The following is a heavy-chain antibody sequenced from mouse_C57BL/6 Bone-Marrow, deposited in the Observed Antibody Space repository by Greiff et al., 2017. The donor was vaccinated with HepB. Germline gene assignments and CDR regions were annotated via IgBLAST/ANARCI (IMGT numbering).Heavy chain of an antibody. V-gene: IGHV5-4*03. Sequence: EVKLVESGGGLVKPGGSLKLSCAASGFTFSSYAMSWVRQTPEKRLEWVATISDGGSYTYYPDNVKGRFTISRDNAKNNLYLQMSHLKSEDTAMYYCARVITTNYWGQGTTLTVSS. J-gene: IGHJ2*01. D-gene: IGHD2-4*01. CDR2: ISDGGSYT. CDR3: ARVITTNY. CDR1: GFTFSSYA.